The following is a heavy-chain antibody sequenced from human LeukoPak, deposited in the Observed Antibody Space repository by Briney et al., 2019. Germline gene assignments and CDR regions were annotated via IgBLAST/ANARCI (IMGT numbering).Heavy chain of an antibody. CDR3: ARDPGWGGNFDY. V-gene: IGHV4-31*03. J-gene: IGHJ4*02. Sequence: SETLSLTCTVSGGSISSGGYYWNWIRQHPGKGLEWIGYIYYSGSTYYNPSLKSRVIISVDTSKNQFSLKLSSVTAADTAVYYCARDPGWGGNFDYWGQGTLVTVSS. CDR1: GGSISSGGYY. D-gene: IGHD3-10*01. CDR2: IYYSGST.